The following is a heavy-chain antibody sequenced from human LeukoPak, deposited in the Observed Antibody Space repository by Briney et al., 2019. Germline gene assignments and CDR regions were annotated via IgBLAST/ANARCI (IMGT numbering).Heavy chain of an antibody. CDR3: ASSYYYDSSGYFR. V-gene: IGHV4-34*01. CDR2: INHSGST. CDR1: GGSFSGYY. J-gene: IGHJ4*02. Sequence: SETLSLPCAVYGGSFSGYYWSWIRQPPGKGLEWIGEINHSGSTNYNPSLKSRVTISVDTSKNQFSLKLSSVTAADTAVYYCASSYYYDSSGYFRWGQGTLVTVSS. D-gene: IGHD3-22*01.